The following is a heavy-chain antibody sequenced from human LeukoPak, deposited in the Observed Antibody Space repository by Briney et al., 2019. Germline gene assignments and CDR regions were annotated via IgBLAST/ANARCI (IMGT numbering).Heavy chain of an antibody. CDR3: AKTESGGVRGVIPY. J-gene: IGHJ4*02. Sequence: SETLSLTCTVSGGSISSYYWSWIRQPAGKGLEWIGRIYTSGSTNYNPSLKSRVTISVDTSKNQFSLKLSSVTAAETAVYYFAKTESGGVRGVIPYWGQGTLVTVSS. CDR2: IYTSGST. CDR1: GGSISSYY. D-gene: IGHD3-10*01. V-gene: IGHV4-4*07.